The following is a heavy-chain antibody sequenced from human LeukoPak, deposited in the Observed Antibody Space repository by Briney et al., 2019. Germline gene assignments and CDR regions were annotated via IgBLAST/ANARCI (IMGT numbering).Heavy chain of an antibody. Sequence: GGSLRLSCVASDFTFSFYWMTWVRQAPGKGLEWVANILPDGSQKYYVDSVKGRFTISRDNTKNSLYLQMNSLRVEDTAVFYCARDQYDTWSRRGNFDSWGQGTLVIVSS. CDR1: DFTFSFYW. D-gene: IGHD3-3*01. V-gene: IGHV3-7*03. J-gene: IGHJ4*02. CDR2: ILPDGSQK. CDR3: ARDQYDTWSRRGNFDS.